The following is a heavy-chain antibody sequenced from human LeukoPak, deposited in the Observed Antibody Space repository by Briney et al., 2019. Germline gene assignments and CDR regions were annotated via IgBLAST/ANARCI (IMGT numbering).Heavy chain of an antibody. V-gene: IGHV3-23*01. Sequence: PGGSLRLSCAASGFTFSSYAMSWVRQAPGKGLEWVSAISGSGGSTYYADSVKGRFTISRDNSKNTLYLQMNSLRAEDTAVYYCAKDYLWLQLSYYFDYWGQGTLVTVSS. J-gene: IGHJ4*02. D-gene: IGHD5-24*01. CDR2: ISGSGGST. CDR3: AKDYLWLQLSYYFDY. CDR1: GFTFSSYA.